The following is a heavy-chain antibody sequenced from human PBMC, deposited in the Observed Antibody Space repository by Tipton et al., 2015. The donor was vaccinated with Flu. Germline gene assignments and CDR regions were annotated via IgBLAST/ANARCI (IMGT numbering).Heavy chain of an antibody. V-gene: IGHV4-4*07. Sequence: TLSLTCTVSGGSISSYYWSWIRQPAGKGLEWIGRIYTSGSTNYNPSLKSRVTMSVDTSKNQFSLKLSSVTAADTAVYYCARHSLGIAAAGVDYWGQGTLVTVSS. CDR3: ARHSLGIAAAGVDY. CDR1: GGSISSYY. J-gene: IGHJ4*02. D-gene: IGHD6-13*01. CDR2: IYTSGST.